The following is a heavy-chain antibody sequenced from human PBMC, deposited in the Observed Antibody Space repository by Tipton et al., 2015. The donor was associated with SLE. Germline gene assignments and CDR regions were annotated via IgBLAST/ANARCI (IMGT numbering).Heavy chain of an antibody. V-gene: IGHV3-49*03. CDR2: IRSEAYGGTT. CDR3: TRDNHSNAPTSRGYFDY. J-gene: IGHJ4*02. D-gene: IGHD1-14*01. Sequence: QLVQSGGGLVQPGRSLRLSCTASGFTFGDYAMSWFRQAPGKGLEWVGFIRSEAYGGTTQYAASVKGRFTISRDDSKSIAYLQMNSLKTEDTAVYYCTRDNHSNAPTSRGYFDYWGQGTLVTVSS. CDR1: GFTFGDYA.